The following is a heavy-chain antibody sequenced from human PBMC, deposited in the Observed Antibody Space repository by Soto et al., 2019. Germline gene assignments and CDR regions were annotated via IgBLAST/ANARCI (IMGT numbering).Heavy chain of an antibody. V-gene: IGHV4-39*02. D-gene: IGHD4-17*01. CDR3: ARDYGDYQFDY. J-gene: IGHJ4*02. CDR1: GGSISSSSYY. CDR2: IYYRGTT. Sequence: PSETLSLTCTVSGGSISSSSYYWGWIRQPPGKGLEWIGNIYYRGTTYYNPSLKSRVTISVDTSKNQFSLKLASVTAADTAVYYCARDYGDYQFDYWGQGTLVTGSS.